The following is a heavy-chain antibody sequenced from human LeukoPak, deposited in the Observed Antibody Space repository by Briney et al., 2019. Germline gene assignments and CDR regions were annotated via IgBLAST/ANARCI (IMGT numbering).Heavy chain of an antibody. Sequence: SETLSLTCTVSGVSISRYYWSWIRQSPGTELEWIGDIYYSGSTNYNPSLKSRVTISVDTSKNQFSLKLSSVTAADTAVYYCASYDYTSAYYFDYWGQGTLVTVSS. D-gene: IGHD4-11*01. CDR1: GVSISRYY. J-gene: IGHJ4*02. CDR3: ASYDYTSAYYFDY. V-gene: IGHV4-59*01. CDR2: IYYSGST.